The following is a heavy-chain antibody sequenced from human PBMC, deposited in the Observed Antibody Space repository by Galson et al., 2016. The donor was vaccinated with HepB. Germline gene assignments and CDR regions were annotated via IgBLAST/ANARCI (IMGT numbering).Heavy chain of an antibody. Sequence: SLRLSCAASGFVFSNFGLSWVRQAPGKGLEWVAGISTRRTTYYSDSVQGRFTISRDNSTNNLYLQRNDLRAEDTAVYYCAKERLVRRIFDHWGQGTLLTVSS. J-gene: IGHJ4*02. CDR2: ISTRRTT. CDR3: AKERLVRRIFDH. D-gene: IGHD1-1*01. V-gene: IGHV3-23*01. CDR1: GFVFSNFG.